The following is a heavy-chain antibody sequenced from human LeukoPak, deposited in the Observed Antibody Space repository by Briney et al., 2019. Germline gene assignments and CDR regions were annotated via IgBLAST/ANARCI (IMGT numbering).Heavy chain of an antibody. CDR1: GFTFSNHA. CDR3: AKDSSSIAAAGTSFDY. Sequence: GGSLRLSCAASGFTFSNHAIHWVRQAPGKGLEWVSAISGSGGSTYYADSVKGRFTISRDNSKNTLYLQMNSLRAEDTAVYYCAKDSSSIAAAGTSFDYWGQGTLVTVSS. D-gene: IGHD6-13*01. CDR2: ISGSGGST. V-gene: IGHV3-23*01. J-gene: IGHJ4*02.